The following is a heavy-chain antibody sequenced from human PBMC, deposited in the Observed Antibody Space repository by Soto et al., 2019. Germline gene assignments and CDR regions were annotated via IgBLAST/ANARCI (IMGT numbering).Heavy chain of an antibody. CDR3: ARQYCSGGSCYGLGFDY. CDR1: GYSFTSYW. J-gene: IGHJ4*02. Sequence: GESLNLSCKGSGYSFTSYWIGWVRQMPGKGLEWMGIIYPGDSDTRYSPSFQGQVTISADKSISTAYLQWSSLKASDTAMYYCARQYCSGGSCYGLGFDYWGQGTLVTVSS. V-gene: IGHV5-51*01. CDR2: IYPGDSDT. D-gene: IGHD2-15*01.